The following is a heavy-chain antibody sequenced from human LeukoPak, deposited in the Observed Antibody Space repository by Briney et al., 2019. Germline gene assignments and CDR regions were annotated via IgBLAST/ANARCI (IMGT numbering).Heavy chain of an antibody. CDR1: GFTFDDYA. Sequence: GGSLRLSCAASGFTFDDYAMHWVRQAPGKGPEWVSGISWNSGSIGYADSVKGRFTISRDNAKNSLYLQMNSLRAEDTALYYCAKVSIAAAATRYYYYYMDVWGKGTTVTVSS. V-gene: IGHV3-9*01. CDR3: AKVSIAAAATRYYYYYMDV. D-gene: IGHD6-13*01. CDR2: ISWNSGSI. J-gene: IGHJ6*03.